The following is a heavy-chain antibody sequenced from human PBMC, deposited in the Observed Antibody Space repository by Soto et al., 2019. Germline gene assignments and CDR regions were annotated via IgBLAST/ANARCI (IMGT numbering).Heavy chain of an antibody. J-gene: IGHJ4*02. D-gene: IGHD3-9*01. CDR2: INFRGST. CDR3: ARLEGLATISYYFDF. Sequence: SETLSLTCAVYGGSFSGYYCSWIRQPQGKGLEWIGSINFRGSTNYNPSLKTRVTISVDKSKSQFSLKLNSVTAADSAVYFCARLEGLATISYYFDFWGQGALVTVSS. V-gene: IGHV4-34*01. CDR1: GGSFSGYY.